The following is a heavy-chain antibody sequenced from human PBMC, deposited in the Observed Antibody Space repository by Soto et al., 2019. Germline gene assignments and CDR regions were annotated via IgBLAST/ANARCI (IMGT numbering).Heavy chain of an antibody. Sequence: ASVNVSCKASGYTFTSYAMHWVRQAPGPRLEWMGWINAGNGNTKYSQKFQGRVTINRDTSASTAYMELSSLRSEDTAVYYGAREYCSGGSCYDWFDPWGQGTLVTVSS. CDR2: INAGNGNT. J-gene: IGHJ5*02. V-gene: IGHV1-3*01. D-gene: IGHD2-15*01. CDR1: GYTFTSYA. CDR3: AREYCSGGSCYDWFDP.